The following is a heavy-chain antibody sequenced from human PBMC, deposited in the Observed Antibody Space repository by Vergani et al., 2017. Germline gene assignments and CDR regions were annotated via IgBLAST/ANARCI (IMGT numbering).Heavy chain of an antibody. V-gene: IGHV1-2*02. Sequence: QVQLVQSGAEVKKPGASVKVSCKASGYTFTVYYMHWVRQAPGQGLEWMGWINPNSGGTHYAQKFQGRVTMTRDTSISTAYMELSRLRSDDTAVYYCARIGKDIVVVPAAIGGYNWFDPWGQGTLVTVSS. CDR1: GYTFTVYY. D-gene: IGHD2-2*02. CDR3: ARIGKDIVVVPAAIGGYNWFDP. J-gene: IGHJ5*02. CDR2: INPNSGGT.